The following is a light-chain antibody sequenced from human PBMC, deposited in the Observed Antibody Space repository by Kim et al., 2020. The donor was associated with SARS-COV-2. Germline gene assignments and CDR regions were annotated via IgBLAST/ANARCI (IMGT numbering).Light chain of an antibody. CDR2: DAS. Sequence: EIVLTQSPATLSLSPGERATLSCRASQSISSHLGWYQQKPGQAPRLFISDASNRATGIPARFSGSGSRTDFTLTISSLEPEDFAVYYCQQRNEWPLTFGAGTKVDIK. CDR3: QQRNEWPLT. CDR1: QSISSH. V-gene: IGKV3-11*01. J-gene: IGKJ4*01.